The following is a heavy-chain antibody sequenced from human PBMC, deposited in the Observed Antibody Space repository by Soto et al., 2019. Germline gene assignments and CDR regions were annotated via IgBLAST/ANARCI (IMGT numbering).Heavy chain of an antibody. CDR3: ARDFLPTEYYYYGMDV. CDR2: ISSSSSYI. V-gene: IGHV3-21*01. Sequence: GGSLRLSCAASGFTFSSYSMNWVRQAQGKGLEWVSSISSSSSYIYYADSVKGRFTISRDNAKNSLYLQMNSLRAEDTAVYYCARDFLPTEYYYYGMDVWRQVTTVPVSS. D-gene: IGHD3-3*01. J-gene: IGHJ6*02. CDR1: GFTFSSYS.